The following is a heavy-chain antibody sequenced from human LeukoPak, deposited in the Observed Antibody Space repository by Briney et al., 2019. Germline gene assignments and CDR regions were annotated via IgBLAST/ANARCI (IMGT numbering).Heavy chain of an antibody. CDR3: ARDKGRGGHTGVLYYYDSSGYSPADY. CDR2: IKQDGSEK. J-gene: IGHJ4*02. CDR1: GFTFSSYW. V-gene: IGHV3-7*01. D-gene: IGHD3-22*01. Sequence: GGSLRLSCAASGFTFSSYWMSWVRQAPGKGLEWVANIKQDGSEKYYVDSVKGRFTISRDNAKNSLYLQMNSLRAEDTAVYYCARDKGRGGHTGVLYYYDSSGYSPADYWGQGTLVTVSS.